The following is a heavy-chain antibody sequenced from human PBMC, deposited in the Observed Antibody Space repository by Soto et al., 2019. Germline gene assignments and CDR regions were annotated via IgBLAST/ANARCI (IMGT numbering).Heavy chain of an antibody. V-gene: IGHV1-46*01. CDR3: AREYYDSSGYYSFDY. CDR1: GYTFTSYY. Sequence: QVQLVQSGAEVKKPGASVKVSCKASGYTFTSYYMHWVRQAPGQGLEWMGIINPSGGSTSYAQKFQGRVTMTRDTSTSTVYRELSSLRSEDTAVYYCAREYYDSSGYYSFDYWGQGTLVTVSS. CDR2: INPSGGST. J-gene: IGHJ4*02. D-gene: IGHD3-22*01.